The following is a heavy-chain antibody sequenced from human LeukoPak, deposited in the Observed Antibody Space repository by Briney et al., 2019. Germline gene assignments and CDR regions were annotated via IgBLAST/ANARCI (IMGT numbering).Heavy chain of an antibody. J-gene: IGHJ6*03. Sequence: AGGSLRLSCAASGFTFSSYGMHWVRQAPGKGLEWVAFIRYDGSNKYYADSVKGRFTISRDNSKNTLYLQMNSLRAEDTAVYYCAKSRRGYSFGPNYYYYMDVWGKGTTVTISS. V-gene: IGHV3-30*02. D-gene: IGHD5-18*01. CDR1: GFTFSSYG. CDR2: IRYDGSNK. CDR3: AKSRRGYSFGPNYYYYMDV.